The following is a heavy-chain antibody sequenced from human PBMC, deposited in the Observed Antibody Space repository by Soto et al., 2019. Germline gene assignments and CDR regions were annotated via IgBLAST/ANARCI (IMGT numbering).Heavy chain of an antibody. CDR3: AREHYGSGSYSDFYGMDV. CDR1: GASVTSPEHY. J-gene: IGHJ6*02. Sequence: KPSETLSLTCSVSGASVTSPEHYWTWIRQSPGKGLEWIGYIYHSGSTYYNPSLKSRVTISVDTSKNQFSLKLSSVTAADTAVYYCAREHYGSGSYSDFYGMDVWGQGTTVTVSS. D-gene: IGHD3-10*01. V-gene: IGHV4-30-4*01. CDR2: IYHSGST.